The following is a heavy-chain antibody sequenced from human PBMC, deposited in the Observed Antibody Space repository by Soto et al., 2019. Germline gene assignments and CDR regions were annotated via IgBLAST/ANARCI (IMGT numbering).Heavy chain of an antibody. Sequence: GGSLRVSCTASGFTFGDYAMSWFRQNPGKGLEWVGFIRSKAYGGTTEYTASVKGRSTISRDDSKSIAYLQMNSLKTEDTAVYYCTRAPIFGVVSLAFDPWGQGTLVTVS. V-gene: IGHV3-49*01. D-gene: IGHD3-3*01. CDR2: IRSKAYGGTT. CDR3: TRAPIFGVVSLAFDP. CDR1: GFTFGDYA. J-gene: IGHJ5*02.